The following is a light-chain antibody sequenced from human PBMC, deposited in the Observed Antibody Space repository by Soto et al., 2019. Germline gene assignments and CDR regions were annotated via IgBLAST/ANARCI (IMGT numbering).Light chain of an antibody. CDR1: SXDIGAYNS. Sequence: QSVLTQPPSASGSPGQSVTISCPGTSXDIGAYNSVSWYQQHPGKAPKLIIYEVSKRPSGVPDRFSGSKSGNTASLTVSGLQAEDEADYYCSSYAGTTNVVFGTPPKVTVL. CDR3: SSYAGTTNVV. CDR2: EVS. V-gene: IGLV2-8*01. J-gene: IGLJ1*01.